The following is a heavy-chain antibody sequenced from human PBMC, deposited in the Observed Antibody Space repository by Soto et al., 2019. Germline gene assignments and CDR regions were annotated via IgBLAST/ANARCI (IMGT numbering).Heavy chain of an antibody. CDR3: AKVGYSYAAQTI. CDR2: IRGSGDKT. J-gene: IGHJ3*02. CDR1: GFSFRNYD. Sequence: EGELLESGGGVVQPGRSLRLSCAASGFSFRNYDMSWVRQAPGKGLEWVSTIRGSGDKTYYADSVKGRFTISRNNSKDTPSLQMDSLRAEDTSLYYGAKVGYSYAAQTIWGQGTMVTVSS. V-gene: IGHV3-23*01. D-gene: IGHD5-18*01.